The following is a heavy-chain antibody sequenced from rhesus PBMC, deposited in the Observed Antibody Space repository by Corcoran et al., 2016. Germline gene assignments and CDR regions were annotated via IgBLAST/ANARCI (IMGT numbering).Heavy chain of an antibody. D-gene: IGHD3-16*01. CDR1: GGSISSNY. V-gene: IGHV4-160*01. Sequence: QVQLQESGPGLVKPSETLSLTCAVSGGSISSNYWSWIRQPPGKGLEWIGYIYGSSGSTYYNPSLNSRVTISTDTSKNRFSLKLSSVTAADTAVYYCARWDSGSYYSSDAFDFWGQGLRVTVSS. CDR3: ARWDSGSYYSSDAFDF. J-gene: IGHJ3*01. CDR2: IYGSSGST.